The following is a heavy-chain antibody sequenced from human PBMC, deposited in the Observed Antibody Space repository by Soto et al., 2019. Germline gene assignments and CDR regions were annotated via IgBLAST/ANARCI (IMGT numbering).Heavy chain of an antibody. CDR3: AKRSGYYFDS. J-gene: IGHJ4*02. CDR2: ISYDETNK. V-gene: IGHV3-30*18. Sequence: QVQLVESGGGVVQPGRSLRLSCPASGFTFSTYGMHWVRQAPGKGLEWVAVISYDETNKYYADSVKGRFTISRDNSKNTLYLEMSSLRAEDTSIYYCAKRSGYYFDSWGQGTLVTVSS. CDR1: GFTFSTYG. D-gene: IGHD3-3*01.